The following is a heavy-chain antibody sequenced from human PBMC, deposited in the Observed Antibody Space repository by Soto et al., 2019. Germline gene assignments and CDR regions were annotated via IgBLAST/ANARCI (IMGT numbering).Heavy chain of an antibody. D-gene: IGHD2-15*01. J-gene: IGHJ4*02. CDR2: ISFDGSNK. CDR1: GFTFSSHA. V-gene: IGHV3-30-3*01. CDR3: ASWGGSGGSCYWCPFDF. Sequence: QVHLAESGGGVVQPGRSLRLSFVASGFTFSSHAVHWVRQAPGKGLEWVAVISFDGSNKHYADSVKGRFTISRDNSKNTLYLQMNSLSAEDTAVYSCASWGGSGGSCYWCPFDFWGQGTLVTVSS.